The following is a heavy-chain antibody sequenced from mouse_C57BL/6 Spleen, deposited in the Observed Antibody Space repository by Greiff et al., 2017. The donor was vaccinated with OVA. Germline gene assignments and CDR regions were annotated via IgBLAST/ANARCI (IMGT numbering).Heavy chain of an antibody. D-gene: IGHD2-4*01. CDR1: GYSFTGYF. J-gene: IGHJ3*01. CDR2: INPYNGDT. V-gene: IGHV1-20*01. CDR3: ARDYDEAWFAY. Sequence: VQLQQSGPELVKPGDSVQISCKASGYSFTGYFMNWVMQSHGKSLEWIGRINPYNGDTFYNQKFKGKATLTVDKSSSTAHMELRSLTSEDSAVYYCARDYDEAWFAYWGQGTLVTVSA.